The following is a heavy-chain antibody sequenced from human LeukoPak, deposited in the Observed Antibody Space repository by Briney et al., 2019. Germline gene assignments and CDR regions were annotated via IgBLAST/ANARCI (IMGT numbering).Heavy chain of an antibody. V-gene: IGHV3-30*18. CDR2: ISYDGSNK. D-gene: IGHD1-1*01. Sequence: PGGSLRLSCGASGFTFRSYGMHWVRQAPGKGLEGGAVISYDGSNKYYADSVKGRFTISSDNSNNTLYLQMHTLTAKDKPQYYCDNDHGERLWIDYWGQGTLVTVSS. CDR3: DNDHGERLWIDY. CDR1: GFTFRSYG. J-gene: IGHJ4*02.